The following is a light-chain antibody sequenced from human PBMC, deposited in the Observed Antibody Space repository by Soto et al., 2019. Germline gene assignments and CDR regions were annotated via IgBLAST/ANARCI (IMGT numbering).Light chain of an antibody. J-gene: IGKJ2*01. CDR2: DAS. CDR1: QSVSSN. Sequence: EIVMTQSPATLSVFLGERATLSCRASQSVSSNLAWYQQRPGQAPRLLIYDASTRATGIPDRFSGSGSGTEFTLTISSLQSEDFAVYYCQQYNNWYTFGQGTKVEIK. CDR3: QQYNNWYT. V-gene: IGKV3-15*01.